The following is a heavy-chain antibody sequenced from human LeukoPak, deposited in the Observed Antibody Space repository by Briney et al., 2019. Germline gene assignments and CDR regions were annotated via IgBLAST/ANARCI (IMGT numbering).Heavy chain of an antibody. CDR1: GFTFSSYG. CDR3: ARDLYADYVWGSFDY. Sequence: PGRSLRLSCAASGFTFSSYGMHWVRQAPGKGLEWVAVMWYDGSNKYYADSVKGRFTISRDNSKNTLYLQMNSLRVEDTAVYYCARDLYADYVWGSFDYWGQGTLVTVSS. CDR2: MWYDGSNK. J-gene: IGHJ4*02. D-gene: IGHD3-16*01. V-gene: IGHV3-33*01.